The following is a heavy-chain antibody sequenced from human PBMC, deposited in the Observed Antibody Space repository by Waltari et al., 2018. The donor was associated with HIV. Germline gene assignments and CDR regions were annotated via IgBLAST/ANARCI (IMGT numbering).Heavy chain of an antibody. CDR1: GDSLSRDNFY. D-gene: IGHD1-26*01. Sequence: QVQLQESGPGLVQPSQTLSLTCSAPGDSLSRDNFYWSWIRQPAGKGLEWIGRVYTSGSTNYNESLQSRATVSMDASKNLLSLKLFSVTAADTAVYYCAAARDELGATGGWEYWGQGTLVIVSS. V-gene: IGHV4-61*02. CDR3: AAARDELGATGGWEY. CDR2: VYTSGST. J-gene: IGHJ4*02.